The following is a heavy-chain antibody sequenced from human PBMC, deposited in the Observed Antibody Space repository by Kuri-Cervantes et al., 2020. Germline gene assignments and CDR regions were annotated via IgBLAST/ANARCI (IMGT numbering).Heavy chain of an antibody. Sequence: GESLKISCAASGFTFSSYGMHWVRQAPGKGLEWVAVISYDGSNKYYADSVKGRFTISRDNSKNTLYLQMNSLRAEDTAVYYCARDGDRITMIGGWFDPWGQGTLVTVSS. J-gene: IGHJ5*02. V-gene: IGHV3-30*03. CDR1: GFTFSSYG. D-gene: IGHD3-22*01. CDR2: ISYDGSNK. CDR3: ARDGDRITMIGGWFDP.